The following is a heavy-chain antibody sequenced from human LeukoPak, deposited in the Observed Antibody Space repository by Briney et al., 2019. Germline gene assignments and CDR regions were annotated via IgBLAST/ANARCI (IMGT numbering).Heavy chain of an antibody. Sequence: PGGSLRLSCAASGFTFSSYAMHWVRQAPGKGLEWVAVISYDGSNKYYADSVEGRFTISRDNSKNTLYLQMNSLRAEDTAAYYCATSSGWFGPNWFDPWGQGTLVTVSS. CDR1: GFTFSSYA. CDR3: ATSSGWFGPNWFDP. D-gene: IGHD6-19*01. J-gene: IGHJ5*02. V-gene: IGHV3-30-3*01. CDR2: ISYDGSNK.